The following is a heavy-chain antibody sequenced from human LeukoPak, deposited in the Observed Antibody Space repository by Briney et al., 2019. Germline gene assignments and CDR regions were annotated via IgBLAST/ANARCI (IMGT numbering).Heavy chain of an antibody. Sequence: SETLSLTCAVYGGSFSGYYWSWIRQPPGKGLEWIGEINHSGSTNYNPSLKSRVTISVDTSKHQFSLKLSSVTAADTAVYYCARGQGGIAARLDYWGQGTLVTVSS. CDR3: ARGQGGIAARLDY. D-gene: IGHD6-6*01. CDR2: INHSGST. V-gene: IGHV4-34*01. J-gene: IGHJ4*02. CDR1: GGSFSGYY.